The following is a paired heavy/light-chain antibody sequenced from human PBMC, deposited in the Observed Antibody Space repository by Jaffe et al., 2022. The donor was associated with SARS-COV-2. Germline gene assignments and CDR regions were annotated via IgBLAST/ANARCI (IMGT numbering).Light chain of an antibody. J-gene: IGKJ4*01. CDR3: QQYYRTPFT. Sequence: DIVMTQSPDSLAVSLGERATVNCKSSQSVLYSSSNKNYLAWYQQKPGQPPKVLIYWASTRESGVPDRFSGSGSGTDFTLTISSLQAEDVAVYYCQQYYRTPFTFGGGTKVEIK. V-gene: IGKV4-1*01. CDR1: QSVLYSSSNKNY. CDR2: WAS.
Heavy chain of an antibody. V-gene: IGHV3-15*02. CDR3: CTDIGNTWYGIPHDTFDI. CDR2: IKSKSGTT. CDR1: GFTFSNAW. J-gene: IGHJ3*02. D-gene: IGHD6-13*01. Sequence: EVQLVESGGALVKPGGSLRLSCAASGFTFSNAWMSWVRRAPGKGLEWIGRIKSKSGTTDYAAPVEGRFTISRDDSKNTLYLHMNSLKTEDTAVYYCCTDIGNTWYGIPHDTFDIWGQGTMVTVSS.